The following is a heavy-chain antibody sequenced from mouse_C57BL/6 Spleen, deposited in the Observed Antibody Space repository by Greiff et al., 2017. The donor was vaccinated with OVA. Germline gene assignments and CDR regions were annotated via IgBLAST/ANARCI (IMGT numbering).Heavy chain of an antibody. V-gene: IGHV3-6*01. CDR1: GYSITSGYY. CDR3: ARGGITTVAGGYFDY. CDR2: ISYDGSN. D-gene: IGHD1-1*01. Sequence: ESGPGLVKPSQSLSLTCSVTGYSITSGYYWNWIRQFPGNKLEWMGYISYDGSNNYNPSLKNRISITRDTSKNQFFLKLNSVTTEDTATYYCARGGITTVAGGYFDYWGQGTTLTVSS. J-gene: IGHJ2*01.